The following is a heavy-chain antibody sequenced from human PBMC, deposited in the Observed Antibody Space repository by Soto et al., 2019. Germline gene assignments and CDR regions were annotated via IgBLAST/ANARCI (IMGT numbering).Heavy chain of an antibody. Sequence: GGSLRLSCAASGFTFSSYGMHWVRQAPGKGLEWVAVIWYDGSNKYYADSVKGRFTISRDNSKNTLYLQMNSLRAEDTAVYYCARDLGDETGTTWGYMDVWGKGTTVTVSS. D-gene: IGHD1-7*01. CDR2: IWYDGSNK. CDR3: ARDLGDETGTTWGYMDV. V-gene: IGHV3-33*01. CDR1: GFTFSSYG. J-gene: IGHJ6*03.